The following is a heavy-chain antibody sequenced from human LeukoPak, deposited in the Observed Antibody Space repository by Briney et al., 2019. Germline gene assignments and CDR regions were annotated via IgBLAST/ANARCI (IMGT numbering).Heavy chain of an antibody. CDR3: ARRKLVGGMDV. V-gene: IGHV4-59*08. J-gene: IGHJ6*02. CDR2: IYYSGST. D-gene: IGHD6-13*01. CDR1: GGSISSYY. Sequence: SETLSLTCTVSGGSISSYYWSWIRRPPGKGLEWIGYIYYSGSTNYNPSLKSRVTISVDTSKNQFSLKLSSVTAADTAVYYCARRKLVGGMDVWGQGTTVTVSS.